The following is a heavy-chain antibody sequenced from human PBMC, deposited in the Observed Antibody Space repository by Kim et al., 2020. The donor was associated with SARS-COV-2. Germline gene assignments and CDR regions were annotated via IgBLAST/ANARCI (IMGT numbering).Heavy chain of an antibody. D-gene: IGHD6-13*01. CDR1: GGSISSGSYY. V-gene: IGHV4-61*02. Sequence: SETLSLTCTVSGGSISSGSYYWSWIRQPAGKGLEWIGRIYTSGSTNYNPSLKSRVTISVDTSKNQFSLKLSSVTAADTAVYYCARLRRVAAAGTRQGYYYYYGMDVWGQGTTVTVSS. CDR3: ARLRRVAAAGTRQGYYYYYGMDV. CDR2: IYTSGST. J-gene: IGHJ6*02.